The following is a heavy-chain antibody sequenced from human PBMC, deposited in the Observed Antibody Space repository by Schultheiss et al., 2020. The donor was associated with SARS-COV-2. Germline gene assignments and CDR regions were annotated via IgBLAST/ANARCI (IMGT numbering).Heavy chain of an antibody. CDR1: GFSFSDHS. J-gene: IGHJ6*02. CDR3: ARGEYYDSSGYSVVESAYYYGMDV. Sequence: GGSLRLSCAASGFSFSDHSMDWVRQTPGKGPEWLAHISTGSDTVHYADSVKGRFTIFRDNTKNSLSLQMNSLRAEDTAVYYCARGEYYDSSGYSVVESAYYYGMDVWGQGTTVTVSS. CDR2: ISTGSDTV. V-gene: IGHV3-48*04. D-gene: IGHD3-22*01.